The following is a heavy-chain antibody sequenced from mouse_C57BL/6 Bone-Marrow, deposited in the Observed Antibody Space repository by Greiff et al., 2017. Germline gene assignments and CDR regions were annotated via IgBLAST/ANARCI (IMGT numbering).Heavy chain of an antibody. CDR2: INPNYGTT. CDR1: GYSFTDYN. D-gene: IGHD2-4*01. CDR3: ARGYDYYYARDY. Sequence: EVQLQQSGPELVKPGASVKISCKASGYSFTDYNMNWVKQSNGKSLEWIGVINPNYGTTSYNQKFKGKATLTVDQSSSTAYMLLNRLTAEDSAVYYSARGYDYYYARDYWGQGTAVTVSS. J-gene: IGHJ4*01. V-gene: IGHV1-39*01.